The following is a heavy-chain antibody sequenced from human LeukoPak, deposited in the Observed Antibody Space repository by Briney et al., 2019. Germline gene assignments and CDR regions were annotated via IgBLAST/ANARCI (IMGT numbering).Heavy chain of an antibody. D-gene: IGHD2-8*01. Sequence: SETLSLTCTVSGGSISSYYWSWIRQPAGKGLEWIGRIYTSGSTNYNPSLKSRVTMSVDTSKNQFSLKLSSVTAADTAVYYCARDEGCTNGVCPYYYYYYYYMDVWGKGTTVTVSS. V-gene: IGHV4-4*07. CDR2: IYTSGST. CDR1: GGSISSYY. CDR3: ARDEGCTNGVCPYYYYYYYYMDV. J-gene: IGHJ6*03.